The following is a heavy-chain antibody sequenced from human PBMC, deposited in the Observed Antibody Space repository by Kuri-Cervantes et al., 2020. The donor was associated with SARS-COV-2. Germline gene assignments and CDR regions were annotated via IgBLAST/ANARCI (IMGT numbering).Heavy chain of an antibody. CDR2: IYHSGST. J-gene: IGHJ4*02. Sequence: SETLSLTCTVSGYSISSGYYWGWIRQPPGKGLEWIGSIYHSGSTYYNPSLKSRVIVSVDRSKNQFSLNLNSVTAADTALYYCARGAIDWGQGTLVTVSS. D-gene: IGHD2/OR15-2a*01. V-gene: IGHV4-38-2*02. CDR3: ARGAID. CDR1: GYSISSGYY.